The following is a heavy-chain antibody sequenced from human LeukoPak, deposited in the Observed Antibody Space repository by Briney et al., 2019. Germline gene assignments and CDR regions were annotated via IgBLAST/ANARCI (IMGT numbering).Heavy chain of an antibody. V-gene: IGHV3-33*01. CDR3: ARAGLLWFGESRMDG. Sequence: GRSLRLSCAASGFILNDYGMHWVRQAPGKGLEWVADIWFDKNQHFADSVKGRFAISRDNSKNTVYLQINSLRAEDTAVYYCARAGLLWFGESRMDGWGQGTTVTVSS. J-gene: IGHJ6*02. CDR1: GFILNDYG. CDR2: IWFDKNQ. D-gene: IGHD3-10*01.